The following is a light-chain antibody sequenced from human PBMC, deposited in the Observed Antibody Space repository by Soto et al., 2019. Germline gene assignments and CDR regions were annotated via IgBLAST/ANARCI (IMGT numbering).Light chain of an antibody. V-gene: IGLV1-47*01. CDR1: SSNIGSNY. CDR2: RNN. J-gene: IGLJ1*01. CDR3: AAWYDSLSVPYV. Sequence: QSVLTQPPSASGTPGQRVTISCSGSSSNIGSNYVYWYQQLPGTAPKLLIYRNNQRPSGVPDRFSGSKSGTSASLAISGLRSEDEADYYCAAWYDSLSVPYVFGTGTKLTVL.